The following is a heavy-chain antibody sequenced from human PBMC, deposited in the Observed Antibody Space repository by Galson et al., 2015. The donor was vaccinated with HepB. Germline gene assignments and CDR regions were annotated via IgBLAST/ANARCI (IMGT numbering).Heavy chain of an antibody. CDR3: AKDHHLVTYYYDSSGLDI. CDR2: ISYDGSNK. V-gene: IGHV3-30*18. J-gene: IGHJ3*02. Sequence: SLRLSCAASGFIFSSYGMHWVRQAPGKGLESVAVISYDGSNKYYADSVKDRFTISRDNSKNTLYLQMNSLRVEDTAVYYCAKDHHLVTYYYDSSGLDIWGQGTMVTVSS. CDR1: GFIFSSYG. D-gene: IGHD3-22*01.